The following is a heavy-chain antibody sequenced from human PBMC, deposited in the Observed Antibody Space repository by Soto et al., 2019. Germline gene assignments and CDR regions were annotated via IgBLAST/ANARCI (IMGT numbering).Heavy chain of an antibody. Sequence: SETLCLTCTVSGGSISRYYGSWIRQPPGKGPEWIGYIYYSGTTHYNPSLESRVTISVDTSKNQFSLKLNSVTAADTAMYFCTRVTESTLDPWGQGTLVTVSS. D-gene: IGHD3-10*01. V-gene: IGHV4-59*01. CDR1: GGSISRYY. CDR3: TRVTESTLDP. CDR2: IYYSGTT. J-gene: IGHJ5*02.